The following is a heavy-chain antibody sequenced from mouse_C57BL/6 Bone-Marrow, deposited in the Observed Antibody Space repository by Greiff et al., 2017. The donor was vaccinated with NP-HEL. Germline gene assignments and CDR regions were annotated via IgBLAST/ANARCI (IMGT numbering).Heavy chain of an antibody. CDR3: ARRGLRRSFAY. Sequence: EVKSVESGGDLVKPGGSLKLSCAASGFTFSSYGMSWVRQTPDKRLEWVATISSGGSYTYYPDSVKGRFTISRDNAKNTLYLQMSSLKSEDTAMYYCARRGLRRSFAYWGQGTLVTVSA. CDR1: GFTFSSYG. J-gene: IGHJ3*01. V-gene: IGHV5-6*02. CDR2: ISSGGSYT. D-gene: IGHD1-1*01.